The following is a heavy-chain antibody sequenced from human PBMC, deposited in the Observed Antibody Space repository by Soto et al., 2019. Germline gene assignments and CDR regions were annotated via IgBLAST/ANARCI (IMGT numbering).Heavy chain of an antibody. CDR2: ISPKSGSK. CDR1: GYTFTRNG. CDR3: VKDRDSNSWPSRDV. J-gene: IGHJ6*02. D-gene: IGHD3-22*01. Sequence: ASVKVSCKTSGYTFTRNGISWVRQAPGQGLEWMGWISPKSGSKKYAQKFQGRVIMTTDTSTSTAYMELRSRRCDDTAVYYCVKDRDSNSWPSRDVWGPGTTVTVSS. V-gene: IGHV1-18*01.